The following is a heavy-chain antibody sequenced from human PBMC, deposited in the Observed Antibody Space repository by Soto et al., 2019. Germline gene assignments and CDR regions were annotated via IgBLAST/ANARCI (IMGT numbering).Heavy chain of an antibody. J-gene: IGHJ5*02. CDR3: AKNQGVELVPLATVDWFDP. V-gene: IGHV3-23*01. Sequence: GGSLRLSGAASGFIFQNFGMSWVRKAPGKGLEWISSISGSGFKKYYADSVKGRFTISRDNSKSTVYLELNNLSAEDTAVYHCAKNQGVELVPLATVDWFDPWGQGSVVTVSS. CDR1: GFIFQNFG. CDR2: ISGSGFKK. D-gene: IGHD1-26*01.